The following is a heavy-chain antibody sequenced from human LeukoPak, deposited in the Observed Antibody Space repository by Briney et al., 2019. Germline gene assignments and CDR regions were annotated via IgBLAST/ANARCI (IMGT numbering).Heavy chain of an antibody. CDR2: IKQDGSEE. CDR3: ARETVPTTFDY. Sequence: GGSLRLSCAASGFTFSNYWMSWVRQAPGKGLEWVAKIKQDGSEEYYVDSVKGRFTISRDNAKNSLFLQMNSLRVEDTAIYYCARETVPTTFDYWGQGTLVTVSS. J-gene: IGHJ4*02. CDR1: GFTFSNYW. D-gene: IGHD1-1*01. V-gene: IGHV3-7*03.